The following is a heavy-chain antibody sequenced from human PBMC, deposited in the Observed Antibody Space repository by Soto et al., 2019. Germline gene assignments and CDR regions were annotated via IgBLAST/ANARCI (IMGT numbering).Heavy chain of an antibody. CDR1: GFTFSSYW. Sequence: GGSLRLSCAASGFTFSSYWMHWARQAPGKGLVWVSRINSDGSSTSYADSVKGRFTISRDNAKNTLYLQMNSLRAEDTAVYYCARVGAIFGVVIEPWGQGTLVTVSS. CDR2: INSDGSST. CDR3: ARVGAIFGVVIEP. J-gene: IGHJ5*02. D-gene: IGHD3-3*01. V-gene: IGHV3-74*01.